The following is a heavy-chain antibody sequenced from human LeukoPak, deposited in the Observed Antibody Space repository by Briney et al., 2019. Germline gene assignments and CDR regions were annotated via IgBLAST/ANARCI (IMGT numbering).Heavy chain of an antibody. CDR1: GFTVSSNY. D-gene: IGHD6-19*01. V-gene: IGHV3-53*01. J-gene: IGHJ6*01. Sequence: PGGSLRLSCAASGFTVSSNYMSWVRLAPGKGLEWVSVIYSGGSTYYADSVKGRFTISRDNSKNTLYLQMNSLRAEDTAVYYCAGTDSSGWYNYGMDVWGQGTTVTVSS. CDR3: AGTDSSGWYNYGMDV. CDR2: IYSGGST.